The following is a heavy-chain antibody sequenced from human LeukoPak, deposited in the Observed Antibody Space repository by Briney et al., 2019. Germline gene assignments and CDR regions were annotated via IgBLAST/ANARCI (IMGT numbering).Heavy chain of an antibody. CDR3: AREPFFDAFDI. CDR1: GGSISSGGYY. Sequence: SETLSLTCTVSGGSISSGGYYWSWIRQHPGKGLEWIGYIYYSGSTYYNPSLKSRVTISVDTSKNQFSLKLSSVTAADTAVYYCAREPFFDAFDIRGQGTMVTVSS. J-gene: IGHJ3*02. D-gene: IGHD3-16*01. CDR2: IYYSGST. V-gene: IGHV4-31*03.